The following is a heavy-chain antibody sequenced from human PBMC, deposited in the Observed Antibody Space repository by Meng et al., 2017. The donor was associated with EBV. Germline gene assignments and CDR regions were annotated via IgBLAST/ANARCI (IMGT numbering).Heavy chain of an antibody. V-gene: IGHV4-61*01. CDR1: GGSVNNESYY. D-gene: IGHD4-11*01. Sequence: QVQLQESGPGLVKPSETLSPTCTVSGGSVNNESYYWGWIRQPPGKGLEYIGYIYYTGSTNYNSSLKSRVTISLDKSKNQFSLKLTSLTAADTAIYYCARGDYTNYPRWFDPWGQGTLFNVS. J-gene: IGHJ5*02. CDR3: ARGDYTNYPRWFDP. CDR2: IYYTGST.